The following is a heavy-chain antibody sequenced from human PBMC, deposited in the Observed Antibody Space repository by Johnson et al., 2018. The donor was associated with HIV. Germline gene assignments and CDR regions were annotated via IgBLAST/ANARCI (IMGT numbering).Heavy chain of an antibody. CDR2: INWNGGST. CDR1: GFTFSNYD. D-gene: IGHD1-26*01. Sequence: VQLVESGGGLIQPGGSLRLSCAASGFTFSNYDMYWVRQPPGRGLEWVSGINWNGGSTGYTDSVKGRFTISRDNAKNSLYLQMNSLRAEDTALYYCAKDRSYYSYLDAFDIWGQGTMVTVSS. J-gene: IGHJ3*02. V-gene: IGHV3-20*04. CDR3: AKDRSYYSYLDAFDI.